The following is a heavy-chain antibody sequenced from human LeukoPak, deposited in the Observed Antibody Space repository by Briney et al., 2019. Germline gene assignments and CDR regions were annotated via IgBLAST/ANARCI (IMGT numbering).Heavy chain of an antibody. Sequence: PSETLSLTCAVYGGSFSGYYWSWIRQPPGKGLEWIGKISRSGNTNYNPSLKSRVTISVDTSKNQFSLKLSSVTAADTAVYYCARVAALYYYYYMDVWGKGTTVTVSS. J-gene: IGHJ6*03. CDR2: ISRSGNT. CDR3: ARVAALYYYYYMDV. CDR1: GGSFSGYY. V-gene: IGHV4-34*01. D-gene: IGHD2-15*01.